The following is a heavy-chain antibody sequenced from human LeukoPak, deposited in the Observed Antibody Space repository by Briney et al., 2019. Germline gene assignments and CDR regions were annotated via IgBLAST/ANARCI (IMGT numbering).Heavy chain of an antibody. CDR2: IYYIGST. J-gene: IGHJ4*02. Sequence: PSETLSLTCTVSGGSFSSSSYSWGWIRQTPGKGLEWIGYIYYIGSTNYNPSLKSRVTISVDTSKNQFSLRLTSVTAADTAVYYCARVKEDYYGSYYYFDYWGQGTLVTVSS. D-gene: IGHD3-10*01. CDR1: GGSFSSSSYS. CDR3: ARVKEDYYGSYYYFDY. V-gene: IGHV4-61*01.